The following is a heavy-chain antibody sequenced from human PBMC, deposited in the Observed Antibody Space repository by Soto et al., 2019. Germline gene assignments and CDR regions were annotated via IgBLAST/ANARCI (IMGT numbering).Heavy chain of an antibody. CDR3: ARDGYVITAVPLPYGLDV. Sequence: ASVKVSGKASGYTFSSYGISWVRQAPGQGLEWMGWISAHSGNTNYEQKFQGRVTMTTDTSTSTAYMELRSLRSDDTAVYYCARDGYVITAVPLPYGLDVWGQGTTVTVSS. CDR1: GYTFSSYG. D-gene: IGHD2-2*01. J-gene: IGHJ6*02. V-gene: IGHV1-18*04. CDR2: ISAHSGNT.